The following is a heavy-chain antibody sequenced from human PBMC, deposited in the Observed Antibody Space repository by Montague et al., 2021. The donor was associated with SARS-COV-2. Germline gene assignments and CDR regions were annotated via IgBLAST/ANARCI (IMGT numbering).Heavy chain of an antibody. V-gene: IGHV4-59*01. CDR1: NGSISNYY. CDR2: IYYRGST. Sequence: SETLSLTCTVSNGSISNYYWSWVRQPPGKRLEWIGDIYYRGSTNYNPSLESRVTMSIDTSKNQFSLKLRSVTAADTAVYFCAREGLHNCFDPWGQGTLVIVSS. CDR3: AREGLHNCFDP. J-gene: IGHJ5*02.